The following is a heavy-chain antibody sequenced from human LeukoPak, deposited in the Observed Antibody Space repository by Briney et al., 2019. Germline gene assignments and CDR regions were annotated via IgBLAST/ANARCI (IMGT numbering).Heavy chain of an antibody. J-gene: IGHJ4*02. CDR3: ARKYSENYRYSFDY. V-gene: IGHV3-7*01. CDR2: IKQDGSET. D-gene: IGHD1-26*01. Sequence: PGGSLRLSCVASGFSFSSYWMNWVRQAPGKGLEWVAIIKQDGSETYYVDSVKGRFTISRDNAKNSVYLQMNSLRVEDTAVYFCARKYSENYRYSFDYWGQGALVTVSS. CDR1: GFSFSSYW.